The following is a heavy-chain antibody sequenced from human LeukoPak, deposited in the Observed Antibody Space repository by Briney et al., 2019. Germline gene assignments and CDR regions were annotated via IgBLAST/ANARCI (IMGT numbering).Heavy chain of an antibody. CDR1: GGSFSGYY. D-gene: IGHD3-22*01. CDR3: ASVDYYDSRIDY. Sequence: SETLSLTCAVYGGSFSGYYWSWIRQPPGKGLEWIGEINHSGSTNYNPSLKSRVTIPVDTSKNQFSLKLSSVTAADTAVYYCASVDYYDSRIDYWGQGTLVTVSS. CDR2: INHSGST. J-gene: IGHJ4*02. V-gene: IGHV4-34*01.